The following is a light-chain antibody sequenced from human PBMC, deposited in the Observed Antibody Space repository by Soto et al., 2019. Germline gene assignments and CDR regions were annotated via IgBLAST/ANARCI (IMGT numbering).Light chain of an antibody. CDR1: PSISSY. CDR2: VAS. Sequence: EIQMTQTPSSLYASVVDRVTITCRASPSISSYLNWYQQKPGEAPKRLVYVASSLDGGVPARFSGSGSGTEFTLTISSLQPEDFATYYCLQQNNYPRTFGQG. CDR3: LQQNNYPRT. J-gene: IGKJ2*01. V-gene: IGKV1-17*01.